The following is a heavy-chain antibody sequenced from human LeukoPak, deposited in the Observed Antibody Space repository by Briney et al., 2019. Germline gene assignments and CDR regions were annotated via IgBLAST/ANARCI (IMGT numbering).Heavy chain of an antibody. D-gene: IGHD3-3*01. V-gene: IGHV3-30-3*01. CDR3: ARGFNDFWSGSQLEY. CDR2: ISYDGGKT. CDR1: GFIFGGYA. J-gene: IGHJ4*02. Sequence: GESLRLSCAASGFIFGGYAMHWVRQAPGKGLQWLAVISYDGGKTYYADSVEGRFTISRDNSKSTVYLEINSLRSEDTAIYYCARGFNDFWSGSQLEYWGQGTLVTVSS.